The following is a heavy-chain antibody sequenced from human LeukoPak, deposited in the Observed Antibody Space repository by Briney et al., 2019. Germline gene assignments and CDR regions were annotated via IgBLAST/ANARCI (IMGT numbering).Heavy chain of an antibody. CDR3: ARDYYDSSGYPGVQYYYYMDV. CDR2: INPNSGGT. J-gene: IGHJ6*03. CDR1: GYTFTGYY. V-gene: IGHV1-2*02. D-gene: IGHD3-22*01. Sequence: ASVKVSCKASGYTFTGYYMHWVRQAPGQGLEWMGWINPNSGGTNYAQKFQGRVTMTRDTSTSTAYMELSRLRSDDTAVYYCARDYYDSSGYPGVQYYYYMDVWGKGTTVTVSS.